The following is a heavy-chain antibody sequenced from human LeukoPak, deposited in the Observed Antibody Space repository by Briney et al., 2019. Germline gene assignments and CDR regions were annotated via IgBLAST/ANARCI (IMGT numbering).Heavy chain of an antibody. CDR3: ASEYGTITMVRGVINY. D-gene: IGHD3-10*01. CDR1: GGSISSSSYY. Sequence: PSETLSLTCTVSGGSISSSSYYWGWIRQPPGKGLEWIGSIYHSGSTYYNPSLKSRVTISVDTSKNQFSLKLSSVTAADTAVYYCASEYGTITMVRGVINYWGQGTLVTVSS. CDR2: IYHSGST. V-gene: IGHV4-39*01. J-gene: IGHJ4*02.